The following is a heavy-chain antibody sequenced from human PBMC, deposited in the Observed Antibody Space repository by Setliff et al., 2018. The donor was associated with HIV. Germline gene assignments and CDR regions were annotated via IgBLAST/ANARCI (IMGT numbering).Heavy chain of an antibody. CDR2: IYYSGST. V-gene: IGHV4-39*07. CDR1: GGSISSSSYY. Sequence: SETLSLTCTVSGGSISSSSYYWGWIRQPPGKGLEWIGNIYYSGSTYYNPSLKSRVTISVDTSKNQFSLKLSSVTAADTAVYYCARGSYYDSSGHTLVDFQHWGQGTLVTVSS. CDR3: ARGSYYDSSGHTLVDFQH. J-gene: IGHJ1*01. D-gene: IGHD3-22*01.